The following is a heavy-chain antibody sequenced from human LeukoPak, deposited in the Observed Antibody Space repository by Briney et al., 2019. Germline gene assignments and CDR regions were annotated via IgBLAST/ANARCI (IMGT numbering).Heavy chain of an antibody. D-gene: IGHD4-17*01. J-gene: IGHJ4*02. CDR3: SKVFGEFYYGSFDY. CDR1: GFTFKSYA. CDR2: ITKSGDTI. V-gene: IGHV3-23*01. Sequence: PGGSLRLSCAASGFTFKSYAMSWVRQAPGKGLEWVSTITKSGDTIYYADSVKGRFTISRDNSKNTLSLEMNSLRADDTAVYYCSKVFGEFYYGSFDYWGQGTLVTVSP.